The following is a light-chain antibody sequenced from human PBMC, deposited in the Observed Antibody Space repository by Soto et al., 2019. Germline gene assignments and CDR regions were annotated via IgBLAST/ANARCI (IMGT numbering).Light chain of an antibody. V-gene: IGLV2-8*01. CDR2: EVS. CDR3: SSYGGSNNYV. Sequence: QSALTQPPSASGSPGQSVTISCTGTSSDVGGYNYVSWYQHHPGKAPKLMIYEVSKRPSGVPDRFSGSKSGNTASLTVSGLQAEDEANSYCSSYGGSNNYVFGTGTTVTVL. J-gene: IGLJ1*01. CDR1: SSDVGGYNY.